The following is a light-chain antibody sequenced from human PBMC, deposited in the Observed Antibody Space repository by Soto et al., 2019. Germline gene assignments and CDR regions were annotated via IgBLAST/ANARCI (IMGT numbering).Light chain of an antibody. V-gene: IGLV1-47*01. CDR2: RNN. J-gene: IGLJ3*02. CDR3: AAWDDSLSGSWV. CDR1: SSNIGSNY. Sequence: QSVLTQPPSASGTPGQRVTISCSGSSSNIGSNYVYWYQQLPGTAPKLLIYRNNQRPSGVPDRFSGSKSGTSASLAISGLRSEDEAHYYCAAWDDSLSGSWVFGGGTKVTVL.